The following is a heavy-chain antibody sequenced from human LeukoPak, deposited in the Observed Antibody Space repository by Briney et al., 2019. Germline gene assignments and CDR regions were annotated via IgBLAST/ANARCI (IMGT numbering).Heavy chain of an antibody. CDR1: GGSFSGYY. J-gene: IGHJ3*02. CDR3: ARDKQFGEFLNNDAFDI. CDR2: INHSGST. V-gene: IGHV4-34*01. Sequence: PSETLSLTCAVYGGSFSGYYWSWIRQPPGKGLEWIGEINHSGSTNYNPSLKSRVTISVDTSKNQFSLKLSSVTAADTAVYYCARDKQFGEFLNNDAFDIWGQGTMVTVSS. D-gene: IGHD3-10*01.